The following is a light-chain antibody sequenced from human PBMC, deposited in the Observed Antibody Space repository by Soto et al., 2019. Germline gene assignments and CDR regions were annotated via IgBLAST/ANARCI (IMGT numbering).Light chain of an antibody. CDR2: QDS. V-gene: IGLV3-1*01. CDR3: QAWDTSTAV. Sequence: SYELTQPPSVSVSPGQTASITCSGDKLGDKYTSWYQQKPGQSPLLVIYQDSKRPSGIPERFSGSNSGNTATLTISGTQAMDEADYYCQAWDTSTAVFVGGTKLTVL. CDR1: KLGDKY. J-gene: IGLJ2*01.